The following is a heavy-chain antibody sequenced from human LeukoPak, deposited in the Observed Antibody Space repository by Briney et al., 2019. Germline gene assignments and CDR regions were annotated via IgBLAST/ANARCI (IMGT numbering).Heavy chain of an antibody. Sequence: GGSPRLSCAASGFTFSSYAMSWVRQAPGKGLEWVSAISGSGGSTYYADSVKGRFTISRDNSKNTLYLQMNSLRAEDTAVYYCAKGLYSSGWLDYWGQGTLVTVSS. CDR1: GFTFSSYA. J-gene: IGHJ4*02. D-gene: IGHD6-19*01. V-gene: IGHV3-23*01. CDR3: AKGLYSSGWLDY. CDR2: ISGSGGST.